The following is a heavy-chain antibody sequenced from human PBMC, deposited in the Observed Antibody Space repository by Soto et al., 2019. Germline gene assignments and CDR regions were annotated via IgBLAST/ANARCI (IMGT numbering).Heavy chain of an antibody. D-gene: IGHD2-8*01. CDR3: ERGHSTDCSNGVCSFFYNHEMDV. CDR1: GYSFTDYH. J-gene: IGHJ6*02. Sequence: ASVKVSCKASGYSFTDYHIHWVRQAPGQGLEWLGRINPKSGGTSTAQKFQGWVTMTRDRSISTVYMELTRLRSDDTAVYFCERGHSTDCSNGVCSFFYNHEMDVWG. V-gene: IGHV1-2*04. CDR2: INPKSGGT.